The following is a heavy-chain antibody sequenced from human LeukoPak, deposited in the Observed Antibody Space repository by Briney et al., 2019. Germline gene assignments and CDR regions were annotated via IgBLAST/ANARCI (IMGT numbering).Heavy chain of an antibody. V-gene: IGHV3-43*01. J-gene: IGHJ4*02. CDR3: VKDLSYDSSGSVIEN. CDR1: GFTFEDYT. CDR2: ISWDGTT. Sequence: PGGSLRLSCAASGFTFEDYTMHWVRQGPGKTLEWVSLISWDGTTYYADSLKGRFTISRDNSKNSLYLQMDTLTTDDTAFYYCVKDLSYDSSGSVIENWGQGTLVTVSS. D-gene: IGHD3-22*01.